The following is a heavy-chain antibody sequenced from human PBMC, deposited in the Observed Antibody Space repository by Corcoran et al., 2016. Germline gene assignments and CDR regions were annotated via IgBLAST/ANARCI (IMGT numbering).Heavy chain of an antibody. CDR3: ARDRADIVVVPAAPGY. V-gene: IGHV1-2*02. Sequence: QVQLVQSGAEVKKPGASVKVSCKASGYTFTGYYMHWVRQAPGQGLEWMGWINPNSGGTNYAQKFQGRVTMTRATSISTAYMELSRLRSDDTAVYYCARDRADIVVVPAAPGYWGQGTLVTVSS. CDR2: INPNSGGT. D-gene: IGHD2-2*01. CDR1: GYTFTGYY. J-gene: IGHJ4*02.